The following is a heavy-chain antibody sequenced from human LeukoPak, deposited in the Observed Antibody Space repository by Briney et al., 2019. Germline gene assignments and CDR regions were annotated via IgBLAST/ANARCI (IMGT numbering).Heavy chain of an antibody. J-gene: IGHJ5*02. D-gene: IGHD2-15*01. Sequence: SETLSLTCAVYGGSFSGYYWSWIRQPPGKGLEWIGEINHSGSTNYNPSLKSRVTISVDTSKNQFSLQLSSMTAADTALYYCARVGSCGGGTCGWDLWGLGTLVTVSS. CDR2: INHSGST. CDR3: ARVGSCGGGTCGWDL. CDR1: GGSFSGYY. V-gene: IGHV4-34*01.